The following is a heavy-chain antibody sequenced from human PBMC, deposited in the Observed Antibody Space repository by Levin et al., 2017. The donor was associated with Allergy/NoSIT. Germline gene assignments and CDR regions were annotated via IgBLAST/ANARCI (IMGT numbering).Heavy chain of an antibody. CDR2: INPNSGGT. D-gene: IGHD3-10*01. CDR1: GYTFTGYY. CDR3: ARGGRVLLWFGELPLLGY. V-gene: IGHV1-2*02. J-gene: IGHJ4*02. Sequence: ASVKVSCKASGYTFTGYYMHWVRQAPGQGLEWMGWINPNSGGTNYAQKFQGRVTMTRDTSISTAYMELSRLRSDDTAVYYCARGGRVLLWFGELPLLGYWGQGTLVTVSS.